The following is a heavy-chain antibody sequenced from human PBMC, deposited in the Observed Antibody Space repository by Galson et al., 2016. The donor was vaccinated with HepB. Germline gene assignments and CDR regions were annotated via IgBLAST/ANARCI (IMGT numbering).Heavy chain of an antibody. D-gene: IGHD2-21*02. J-gene: IGHJ5*02. V-gene: IGHV3-69-1*01. CDR1: GFTATDCN. Sequence: SLRLSCAASGFTATDCNMNWLRQVPGRGLEWISTITTWDITHYADSVKGRFTMSRDRDRNSVVLQMTGLRVDDTAVNYCAGCVTFSQCSWFRPWGQGTLVSVSS. CDR2: ITTWDIT. CDR3: AGCVTFSQCSWFRP.